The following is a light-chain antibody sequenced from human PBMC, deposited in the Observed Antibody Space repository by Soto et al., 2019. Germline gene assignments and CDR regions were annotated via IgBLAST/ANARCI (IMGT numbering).Light chain of an antibody. J-gene: IGKJ1*01. Sequence: IGWTQSPGTLALSPGEGATLSCRASQSVSRYLAWYQQKPGQAPRLLIYGASSRATGIPDSFSGSGSGTDFTLTISRLEPEDFAVYYCQQYGGSPQTFGQGTKVDIK. CDR2: GAS. CDR3: QQYGGSPQT. V-gene: IGKV3-20*01. CDR1: QSVSRY.